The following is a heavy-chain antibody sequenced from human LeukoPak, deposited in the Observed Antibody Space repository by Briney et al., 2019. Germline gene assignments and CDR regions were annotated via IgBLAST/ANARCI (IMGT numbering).Heavy chain of an antibody. Sequence: GASVKVSCKASGGTFSSYAISWVRQAPGQGLEWMGRIIPIFGTANYAQKFQGRVMITTDESTSTAYMELSSLRSEDTAVYYCARDRVSGSYSGYFDYWGQGTLVTVSS. CDR1: GGTFSSYA. J-gene: IGHJ4*02. V-gene: IGHV1-69*05. CDR3: ARDRVSGSYSGYFDY. D-gene: IGHD1-26*01. CDR2: IIPIFGTA.